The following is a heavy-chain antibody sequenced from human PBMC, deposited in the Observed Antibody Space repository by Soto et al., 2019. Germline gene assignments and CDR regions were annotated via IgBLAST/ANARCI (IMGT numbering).Heavy chain of an antibody. D-gene: IGHD3-10*01. CDR3: ARDYYGSVLFDY. Sequence: VASVKVSCKASGYTFTGYYMHWVRQAPGQGLEWMGWINPNSGGTNYAQKFRGRVTVTRDTSISTAYMELSRLRSDDTAVYYCARDYYGSVLFDYWGQGTLVTVSS. CDR2: INPNSGGT. CDR1: GYTFTGYY. V-gene: IGHV1-2*02. J-gene: IGHJ4*02.